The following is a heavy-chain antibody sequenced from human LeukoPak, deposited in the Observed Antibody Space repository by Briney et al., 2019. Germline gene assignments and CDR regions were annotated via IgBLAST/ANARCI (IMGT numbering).Heavy chain of an antibody. Sequence: GRSLRLSCAASGFTFSSYAMHWVRQAPGKGLEWVAVISYDGSNKYYADSVKGRFTISGDNSKNTLYLQMNSLRAEDTAVYYCARVGGDTAMVSWGQGTLVTVSS. CDR1: GFTFSSYA. J-gene: IGHJ5*02. CDR3: ARVGGDTAMVS. V-gene: IGHV3-30*04. D-gene: IGHD5-18*01. CDR2: ISYDGSNK.